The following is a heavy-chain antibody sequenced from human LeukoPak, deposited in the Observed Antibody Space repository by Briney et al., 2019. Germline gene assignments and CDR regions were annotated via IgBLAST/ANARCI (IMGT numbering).Heavy chain of an antibody. Sequence: SETLSLTCTVSGGSISSSSYYWGWICQPPGKGPEWIGNIFYSGSTYYNPSLKSRVTISVDTSKNQFSLKLSSVTAADTAVYYCGSSGYYYFDYWGQGTLVTVSS. CDR1: GGSISSSSYY. CDR2: IFYSGST. CDR3: GSSGYYYFDY. V-gene: IGHV4-39*07. J-gene: IGHJ4*02. D-gene: IGHD3-22*01.